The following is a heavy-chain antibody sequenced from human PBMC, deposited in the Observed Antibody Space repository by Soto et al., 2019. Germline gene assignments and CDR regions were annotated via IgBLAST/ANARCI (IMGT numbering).Heavy chain of an antibody. CDR3: ARARCLSGSSTSCSIDYYYYGMDV. CDR1: GGSISSSNW. CDR2: IYHSGST. V-gene: IGHV4-4*02. Sequence: QVQLQESGPGLVKPSGTLSLTCAVSGGSISSSNWWSWVRQPPGKGLEWIGEIYHSGSTNYNPSLKSRVTISVDKSKNQFSLKLSSVTAADTAVYYCARARCLSGSSTSCSIDYYYYGMDVWGQGTTVTVSS. J-gene: IGHJ6*02. D-gene: IGHD2-2*01.